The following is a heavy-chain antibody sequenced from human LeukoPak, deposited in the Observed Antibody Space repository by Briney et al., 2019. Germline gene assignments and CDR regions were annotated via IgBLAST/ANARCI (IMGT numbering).Heavy chain of an antibody. V-gene: IGHV4-59*01. Sequence: PSETLSLTCTVSGGSISSYYWSWIRQPPGKGLEWIGYIYYSGSTNYNPSLKSRVTISVDTSKNQFSLKLSSVTAADTAVYYCARARGYYDSSGYYDYWDQGTLVTVSS. CDR3: ARARGYYDSSGYYDY. CDR1: GGSISSYY. CDR2: IYYSGST. J-gene: IGHJ4*02. D-gene: IGHD3-22*01.